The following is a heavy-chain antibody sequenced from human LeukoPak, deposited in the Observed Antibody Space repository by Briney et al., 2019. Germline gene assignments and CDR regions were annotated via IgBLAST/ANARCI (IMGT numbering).Heavy chain of an antibody. CDR1: SGSISSTSYY. Sequence: WETLSLTCTASSGSISSTSYYWGWIRQPPGRGLEWIGGIIYSGNTYYNPSLKSRVTISVDTTKNQFSLKLTSVTAADTAAYYCARVGYSSGWSHFDLWGRGTLVTVSS. CDR2: IIYSGNT. D-gene: IGHD6-19*01. V-gene: IGHV4-39*07. J-gene: IGHJ2*01. CDR3: ARVGYSSGWSHFDL.